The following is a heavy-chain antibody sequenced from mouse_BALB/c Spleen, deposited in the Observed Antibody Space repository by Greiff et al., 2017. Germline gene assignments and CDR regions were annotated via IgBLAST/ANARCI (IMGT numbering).Heavy chain of an antibody. J-gene: IGHJ2*01. CDR3: ARSYGNSHYFDY. CDR2: INPSTGYT. CDR1: GYTFTSYW. V-gene: IGHV1-7*01. Sequence: QVQLQQSGAELAKPGASVKMSCKASGYTFTSYWMHWVKQRPGQGLEWIGYINPSTGYTEYNQKFKDKATLTADKSSSTAYMQLSSLTSEDSAVYYCARSYGNSHYFDYWGQGTTLTVSS. D-gene: IGHD2-10*02.